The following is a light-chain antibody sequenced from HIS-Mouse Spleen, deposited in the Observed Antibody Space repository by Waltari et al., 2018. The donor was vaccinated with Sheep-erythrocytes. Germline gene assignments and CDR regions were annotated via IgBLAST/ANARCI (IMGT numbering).Light chain of an antibody. CDR2: EVS. CDR3: SSYAGSNNWV. Sequence: QSALTQPPSASGSPGQSVTISCTGTSSDVGGYNYVSWYQQHPGKAPELMISEVSQRPSGVPDRVSGSKSGNTASLTVSGLQAEDEADYYCSSYAGSNNWVFGGGTKLTVL. V-gene: IGLV2-8*01. J-gene: IGLJ3*02. CDR1: SSDVGGYNY.